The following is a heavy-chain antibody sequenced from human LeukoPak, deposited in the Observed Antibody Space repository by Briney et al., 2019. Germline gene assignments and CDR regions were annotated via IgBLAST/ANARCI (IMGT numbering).Heavy chain of an antibody. D-gene: IGHD5-12*01. CDR3: ARGSGYDPTDY. V-gene: IGHV3-21*01. CDR1: GFTVSSNY. Sequence: PGGSLRLSCAASGFTVSSNYMNWVRQAPGKGLEWVSSISSSSSYIYYADSVKGRFTISRDNAKNSLYLQMNSLRAEDTAVYYCARGSGYDPTDYWGQGTLVTVSS. CDR2: ISSSSSYI. J-gene: IGHJ4*02.